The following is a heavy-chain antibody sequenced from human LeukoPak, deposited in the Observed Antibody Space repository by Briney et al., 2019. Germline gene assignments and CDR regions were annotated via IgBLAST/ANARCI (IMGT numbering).Heavy chain of an antibody. CDR1: GFTYSHNG. Sequence: GGSLRLSCVAPGFTYSHNGMHWVRLSPGKGLEWVSSITGSGPYMLCADSVKHRFTISRDNTKNLLYLEMNSLRAEDTAMYFCVRDVGAVRGEVYFDYWGQGTLVTVSS. CDR2: ITGSGPYM. CDR3: VRDVGAVRGEVYFDY. V-gene: IGHV3-21*06. J-gene: IGHJ4*02. D-gene: IGHD3-10*01.